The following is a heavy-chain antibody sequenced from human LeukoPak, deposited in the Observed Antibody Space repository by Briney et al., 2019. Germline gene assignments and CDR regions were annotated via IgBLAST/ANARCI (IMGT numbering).Heavy chain of an antibody. Sequence: PGGSLRLSCAASGFTFSSYSMNWVRQAPGKGLEWVSSISSSSSYIYYADSVKGRFTISRDNAKNSLYLQMNSLRAEDTAVYYCARSGYGTKQLWLELDYYYYYYMDVWGKGTTVTVSS. CDR3: ARSGYGTKQLWLELDYYYYYYMDV. CDR2: ISSSSSYI. V-gene: IGHV3-21*01. CDR1: GFTFSSYS. D-gene: IGHD5-18*01. J-gene: IGHJ6*03.